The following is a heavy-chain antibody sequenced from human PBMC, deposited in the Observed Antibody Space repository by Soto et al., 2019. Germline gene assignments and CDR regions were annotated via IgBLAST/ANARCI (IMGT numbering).Heavy chain of an antibody. V-gene: IGHV4-34*01. CDR2: INHSGSI. Sequence: QVQLQLWGAGLVKPSETLSLTCAVYGGPFYGYYWNWIRQPPGKGLEWIGEINHSGSINYNPSLKSRVSISIDTSKNQFSLKMTSLTAADTAVYYCAQRDGGIFKYGSGTYDNPQYYFDYWGQGSLVTVSS. J-gene: IGHJ4*02. CDR3: AQRDGGIFKYGSGTYDNPQYYFDY. D-gene: IGHD3-10*01. CDR1: GGPFYGYY.